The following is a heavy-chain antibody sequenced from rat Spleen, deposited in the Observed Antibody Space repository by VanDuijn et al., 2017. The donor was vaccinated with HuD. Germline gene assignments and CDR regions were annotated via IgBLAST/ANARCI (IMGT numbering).Heavy chain of an antibody. CDR2: ISPSGGAT. CDR3: VRQDTSVYSNWFAY. D-gene: IGHD4-3*01. CDR1: GFTFRNYD. Sequence: EVQLVESGGDLVQPGRSLKLSCAASGFTFRNYDMAWVRQAPTMGLEWVTSISPSGGATYYRDSVKGRFTVSRDNAKNTLYLKLDSLRSEDTSTYYCVRQDTSVYSNWFAYWGQGTLVTVSS. J-gene: IGHJ3*01. V-gene: IGHV5S13*01.